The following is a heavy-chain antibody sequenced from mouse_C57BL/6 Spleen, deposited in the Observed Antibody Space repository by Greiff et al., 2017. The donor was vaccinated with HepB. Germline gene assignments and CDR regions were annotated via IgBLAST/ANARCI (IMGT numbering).Heavy chain of an antibody. CDR2: ISSGGSYT. J-gene: IGHJ2*01. V-gene: IGHV5-6*02. D-gene: IGHD1-1*01. CDR1: GFTFSSYG. CDR3: ARRYYGSSYPFDY. Sequence: EVKLVESGGDLVKPGGSLKLSCAASGFTFSSYGMSWVRQTPDKRLEWVATISSGGSYTYYPDSVKGRFTISRDNAKNTLDLQMSSLKSEDTAMYYCARRYYGSSYPFDYWGQGTTLTVSS.